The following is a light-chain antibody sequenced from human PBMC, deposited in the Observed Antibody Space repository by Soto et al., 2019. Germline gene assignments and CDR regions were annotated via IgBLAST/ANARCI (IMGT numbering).Light chain of an antibody. CDR2: DVN. V-gene: IGLV2-14*01. Sequence: QSALTQPASVSGSPGQSITIFCTGTSSDVGAYNHVSWYQQHPGKAPKLMIYDVNKRPSGVSNRFSGSKSGSTASLTISGLQAEDEADYYCSSYTSSSTLVFGGGTKLTVL. CDR3: SSYTSSSTLV. J-gene: IGLJ3*02. CDR1: SSDVGAYNH.